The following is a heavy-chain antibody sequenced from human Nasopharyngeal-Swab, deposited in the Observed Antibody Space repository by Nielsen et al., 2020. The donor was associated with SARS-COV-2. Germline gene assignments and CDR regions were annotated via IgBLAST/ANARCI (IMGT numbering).Heavy chain of an antibody. CDR1: GFIFSSSA. V-gene: IGHV3-30-3*01. J-gene: IGHJ6*02. D-gene: IGHD6-13*01. Sequence: GESLKISCAASGFIFSSSAMHWVRQAPGKGLEWVAVISYDGSNKYYADSVKGRFTISRDNSKNTLYLQMNSLRAEDTAVYYCARGEAAADFYYYGMDVWGQGTTVTVSS. CDR2: ISYDGSNK. CDR3: ARGEAAADFYYYGMDV.